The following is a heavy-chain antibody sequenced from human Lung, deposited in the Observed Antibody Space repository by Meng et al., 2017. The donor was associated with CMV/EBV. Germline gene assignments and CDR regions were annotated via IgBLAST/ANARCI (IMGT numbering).Heavy chain of an antibody. CDR2: IYPRHSAP. J-gene: IGHJ4*02. V-gene: IGHV5-51*01. CDR1: GDSFTTYW. Sequence: GGSXRLXCKVSGDSFTTYWIGWVRQMHGKGLEWMGIIYPRHSAPIYTPSVQGHVTISADKSISTVYLQRDSLKASDTAIYYCARRDCSDLGRGNWVQGTQVTVSS. D-gene: IGHD2-21*01. CDR3: ARRDCSDLGRGN.